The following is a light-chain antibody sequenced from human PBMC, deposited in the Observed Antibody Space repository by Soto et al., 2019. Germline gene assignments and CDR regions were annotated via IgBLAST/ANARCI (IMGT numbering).Light chain of an antibody. J-gene: IGKJ1*01. CDR2: EAS. CDR3: QQSYSSPPT. V-gene: IGKV3-11*01. CDR1: QSVSSS. Sequence: EIVLTQSPATLSLSAGDRSTLSSRASQSVSSSLAWYQQKLGQAPRLLIYEASDRATGIPARFSGSRSGPDFTLTISSLQPEDFATYYCQQSYSSPPTFGQGTKV.